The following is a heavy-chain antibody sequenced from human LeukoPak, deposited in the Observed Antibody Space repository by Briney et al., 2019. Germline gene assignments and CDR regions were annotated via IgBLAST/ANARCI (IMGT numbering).Heavy chain of an antibody. D-gene: IGHD3-10*01. J-gene: IGHJ4*02. CDR2: INWNSYTI. CDR3: AKDENVWFGELDY. V-gene: IGHV3-9*01. Sequence: GRSLRLSCEASGFDFDDYAMHWVRHAPGKGLEWVSSINWNSYTIAYADSVKGRFTISRDNAKNSLFLQMNSLRTEDTALYYCAKDENVWFGELDYWGQGTLVTVSS. CDR1: GFDFDDYA.